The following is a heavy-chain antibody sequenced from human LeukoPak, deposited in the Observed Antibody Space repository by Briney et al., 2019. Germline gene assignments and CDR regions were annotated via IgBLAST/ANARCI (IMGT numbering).Heavy chain of an antibody. D-gene: IGHD2-15*01. CDR2: IYYSGST. J-gene: IGHJ6*03. CDR1: GGSISSSSYY. V-gene: IGHV4-39*07. CDR3: ARGIVVVAQLGFYFYYMDV. Sequence: TSETLSLTCTVSGGSISSSSYYWGWIRQPPGKGLEWIGSIYYSGSTYYNPSLKSRVTISVDTSKNQFSLKLSSVTAADTAVYYCARGIVVVAQLGFYFYYMDVWGKGTTVTISS.